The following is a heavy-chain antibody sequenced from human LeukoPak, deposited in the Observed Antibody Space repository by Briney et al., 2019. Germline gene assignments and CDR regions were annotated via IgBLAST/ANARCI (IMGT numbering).Heavy chain of an antibody. V-gene: IGHV3-30*02. CDR3: AKVYEYGDNDWFGS. D-gene: IGHD4-17*01. CDR1: GFTFSSYG. Sequence: GGSLRLSCGASGFTFSSYGMHWVRQAPDKGLEWVAFIRYDGSNKNYADSVKGRFTISRDNSKNTLYLQMNSLRAEDTAVYYCAKVYEYGDNDWFGSWGQGTLVTVSS. J-gene: IGHJ5*01. CDR2: IRYDGSNK.